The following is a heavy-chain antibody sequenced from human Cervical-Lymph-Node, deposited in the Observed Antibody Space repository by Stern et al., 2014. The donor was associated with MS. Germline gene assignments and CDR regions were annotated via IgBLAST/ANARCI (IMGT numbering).Heavy chain of an antibody. CDR3: ARDHAVVAGTFDY. CDR1: GYTFSTYG. J-gene: IGHJ4*02. CDR2: ISAYNGDT. Sequence: MQLVESGPEVKKPGASVKVSCKASGYTFSTYGISWVRQAPGQGLEWMGWISAYNGDTNSAQNLQGRVTMTTDTSTSTAYMELRSLRSDDTAVYYCARDHAVVAGTFDYWGQGTLVTVSS. V-gene: IGHV1-18*04. D-gene: IGHD6-19*01.